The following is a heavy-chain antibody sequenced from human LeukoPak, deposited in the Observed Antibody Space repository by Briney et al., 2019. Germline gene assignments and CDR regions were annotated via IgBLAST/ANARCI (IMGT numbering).Heavy chain of an antibody. D-gene: IGHD5-24*01. J-gene: IGHJ4*02. CDR2: IYYSGNT. Sequence: PSETLSLTCSVSGGTISSSSYYWGWIRQPPGKGLEWIGSIYYSGNTYFNPSLKSRVTISVDTSKNQFSLKLNSVTAADTAVYYCARTPRDGYNSPYSDYWGQGTLVTVSS. V-gene: IGHV4-39*01. CDR3: ARTPRDGYNSPYSDY. CDR1: GGTISSSSYY.